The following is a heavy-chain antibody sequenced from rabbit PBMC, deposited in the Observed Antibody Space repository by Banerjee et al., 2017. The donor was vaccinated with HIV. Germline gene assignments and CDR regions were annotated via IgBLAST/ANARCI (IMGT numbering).Heavy chain of an antibody. V-gene: IGHV1S40*01. J-gene: IGHJ4*01. CDR3: ARSIDAGDAGYGYALGNL. CDR2: IYYNAIT. CDR1: GFSFSSTYW. D-gene: IGHD6-1*01. Sequence: QSLEESGGDLVKPGASLTLTCTASGFSFSSTYWICWVRQAPGKGLEWLGCIYYNAITWYASWAKGRFTISKTSSTTVTLQMTSLTAADTATYFCARSIDAGDAGYGYALGNLWGPGTLVTVS.